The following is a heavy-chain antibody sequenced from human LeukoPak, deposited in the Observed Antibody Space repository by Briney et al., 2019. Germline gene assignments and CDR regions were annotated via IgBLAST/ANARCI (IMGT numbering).Heavy chain of an antibody. D-gene: IGHD4/OR15-4a*01. CDR3: AREGAQDAFDI. Sequence: PEGSLRLSCAASGFTFSSYSMNWVRQAPGKGLEWVSSISSSSSYIYYADSVKGRFTISRDNAKNSLYLQMNSLRAEDTAVYYCAREGAQDAFDIWGQGTMVTVSS. J-gene: IGHJ3*02. CDR1: GFTFSSYS. V-gene: IGHV3-21*01. CDR2: ISSSSSYI.